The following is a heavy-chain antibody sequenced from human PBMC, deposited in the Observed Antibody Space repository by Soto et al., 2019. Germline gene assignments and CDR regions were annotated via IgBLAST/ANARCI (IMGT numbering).Heavy chain of an antibody. J-gene: IGHJ5*01. CDR1: GFAFSSYG. V-gene: IGHV3-30*03. Sequence: QAQLVESGGGVVQPRRSLRLSCAASGFAFSSYGMHWVRQAPGTGLEWVAVISYDGTLQHYADSVKDRFTISGGNSKKMVLPQLRRLRAAETAGSYRGSERGYRHASAADSWGQGTLVSVS. CDR3: GSERGYRHASAADS. CDR2: ISYDGTLQ. D-gene: IGHD5-18*01.